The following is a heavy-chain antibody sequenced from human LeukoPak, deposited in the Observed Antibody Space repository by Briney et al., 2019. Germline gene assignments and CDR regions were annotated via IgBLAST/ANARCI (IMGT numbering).Heavy chain of an antibody. CDR1: GYTFTSYG. Sequence: ASVKVSCKASGYTFTSYGISWVRQAPGQRLEWMRWISAYNSNTNYAQKLQGRDTMTTDTSTSIAYMELRSLRSDDTAVYYCARGGGYSYGLPYNWFATWGQGTLVTVSS. D-gene: IGHD5-18*01. J-gene: IGHJ5*02. CDR2: ISAYNSNT. CDR3: ARGGGYSYGLPYNWFAT. V-gene: IGHV1-18*01.